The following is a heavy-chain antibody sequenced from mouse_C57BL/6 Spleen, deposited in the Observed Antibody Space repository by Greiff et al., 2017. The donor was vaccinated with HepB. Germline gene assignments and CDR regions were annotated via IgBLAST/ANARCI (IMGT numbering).Heavy chain of an antibody. CDR3: ARGRELDY. CDR1: GYTFTSYW. CDR2: INPNNGGT. Sequence: QVQLQQPGTELVKPGASVKLSCKASGYTFTSYWMHWVKQRPGQGLEWIGDINPNNGGTSYNQKFKGKATLTVDKSSSTAYMELRSLTSEDSAVYYCARGRELDYWGQGTTLTVSS. J-gene: IGHJ2*01. V-gene: IGHV1-53*01.